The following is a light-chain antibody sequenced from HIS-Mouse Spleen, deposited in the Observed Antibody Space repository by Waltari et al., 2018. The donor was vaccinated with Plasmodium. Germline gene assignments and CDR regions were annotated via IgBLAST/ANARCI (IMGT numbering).Light chain of an antibody. Sequence: SYELTQPPSVSVSPGQTASITCSGDTLGDKSACWYQQKPGQSPVLVIYQDSNRPSGIPERFSGSNSGNTATLTISGTQAMDEADYYCQAWDSSTVVFGVGTKLTVL. CDR2: QDS. CDR1: TLGDKS. CDR3: QAWDSSTVV. V-gene: IGLV3-1*01. J-gene: IGLJ2*01.